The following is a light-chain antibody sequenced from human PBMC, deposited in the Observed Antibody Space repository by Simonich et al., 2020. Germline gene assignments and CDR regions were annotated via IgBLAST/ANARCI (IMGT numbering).Light chain of an antibody. CDR2: DAS. Sequence: EIVLTQSPGTLSLSPGERATLSCRASQRVSSSYLAWYQQKPGLAPRLLIYDASCRATGIPDRFSGSGSGTDFTLTISRLEPEDFAVYYCQQYGSSPPYTFGQGTKLEIK. J-gene: IGKJ2*01. CDR1: QRVSSSY. CDR3: QQYGSSPPYT. V-gene: IGKV3D-20*01.